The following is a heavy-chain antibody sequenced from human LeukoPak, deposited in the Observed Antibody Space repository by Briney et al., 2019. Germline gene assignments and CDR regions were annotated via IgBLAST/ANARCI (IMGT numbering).Heavy chain of an antibody. Sequence: PGRSLRLSCAASGFTFSNFAMNWVRQAPGKGLEWVAFISYDGSIKSYAASVKGRFAVSRDNSKNTLYLQMNSLRPEDTAFYYCAKSYDNGWYVCDYWGQGTLVTVSS. D-gene: IGHD6-19*01. V-gene: IGHV3-30*09. CDR2: ISYDGSIK. J-gene: IGHJ4*02. CDR3: AKSYDNGWYVCDY. CDR1: GFTFSNFA.